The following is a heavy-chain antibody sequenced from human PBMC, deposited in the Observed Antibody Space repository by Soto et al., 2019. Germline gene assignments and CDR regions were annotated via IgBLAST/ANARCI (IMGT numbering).Heavy chain of an antibody. Sequence: SETLSLTCTVSNGSISDYYWSWIRQPPGKGLEWIGYIYYRGSTNYNPSLKSRVTISVDTSKTQFSLKLSSVTAADTAVYYCSGGMTTTALYWYLDLWGRGTLVTVSS. CDR2: IYYRGST. D-gene: IGHD1-1*01. CDR3: SGGMTTTALYWYLDL. CDR1: NGSISDYY. V-gene: IGHV4-59*01. J-gene: IGHJ2*01.